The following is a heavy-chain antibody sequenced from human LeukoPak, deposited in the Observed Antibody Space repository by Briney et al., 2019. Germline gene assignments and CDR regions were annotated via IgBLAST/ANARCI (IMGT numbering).Heavy chain of an antibody. CDR2: ISAYNGDT. Sequence: GASVKVSCKASGYTFTSYSISWVRQAPGQGLEWMGWISAYNGDTNYAQKLQGRVTMTTDTSTSTAYMELRSLRSDDTAVYYCARADTIKSGWYGGDWFDPWGQGTLVTVFS. J-gene: IGHJ5*02. D-gene: IGHD6-19*01. CDR1: GYTFTSYS. V-gene: IGHV1-18*01. CDR3: ARADTIKSGWYGGDWFDP.